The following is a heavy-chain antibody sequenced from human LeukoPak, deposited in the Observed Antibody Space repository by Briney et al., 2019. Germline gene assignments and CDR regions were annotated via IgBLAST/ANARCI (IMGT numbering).Heavy chain of an antibody. CDR2: IGTAGDI. Sequence: GGSLRLSCAASGFTFSSYDMHWVRQATGKCLEWVSGIGTAGDIYYPGSLKGRFTISRENAKNSLYLQVKSLRAGDTAVYYCARAGYSSTWYSRYFDLWGRGTLVTVSS. CDR3: ARAGYSSTWYSRYFDL. CDR1: GFTFSSYD. V-gene: IGHV3-13*01. D-gene: IGHD6-13*01. J-gene: IGHJ2*01.